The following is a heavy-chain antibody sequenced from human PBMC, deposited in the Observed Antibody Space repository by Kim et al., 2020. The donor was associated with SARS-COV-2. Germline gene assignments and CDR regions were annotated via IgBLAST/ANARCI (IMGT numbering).Heavy chain of an antibody. V-gene: IGHV3-21*01. Sequence: SVKGRFTISRDNAKNSLYLQMNSRRAEDTAVYYCARGGRSEAYYYYGMDVWGQGTTVTVSS. D-gene: IGHD2-15*01. J-gene: IGHJ6*02. CDR3: ARGGRSEAYYYYGMDV.